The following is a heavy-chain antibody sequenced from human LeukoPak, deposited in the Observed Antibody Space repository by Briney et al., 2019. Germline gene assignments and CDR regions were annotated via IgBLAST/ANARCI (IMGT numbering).Heavy chain of an antibody. CDR2: IKQDGSEK. V-gene: IGHV3-7*01. D-gene: IGHD1-26*01. CDR1: GFTFSSYW. Sequence: GGSLRLSCAASGFTFSSYWMSWVRQAPGKGLEWVANIKQDGSEKYYVDSVKGRFTISRDNAKNSLYLQMNSLRAEDTAVYYCARTSGGSEAAFDIWGQGTMVTVSS. J-gene: IGHJ3*02. CDR3: ARTSGGSEAAFDI.